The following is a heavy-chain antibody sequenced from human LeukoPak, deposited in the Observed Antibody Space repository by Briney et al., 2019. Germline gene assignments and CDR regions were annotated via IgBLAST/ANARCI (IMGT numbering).Heavy chain of an antibody. CDR1: GGSISSSSYY. V-gene: IGHV4-39*07. J-gene: IGHJ4*02. CDR2: IYYSGST. D-gene: IGHD3-22*01. CDR3: ARDNYYYDRRRGRFDY. Sequence: SETLSLTCTVSGGSISSSSYYWGWIRQPPGKGLEWIGSIYYSGSTYYNPSLKSRVTISVDTSKNQFSLKLSSVTAADTAVYYCARDNYYYDRRRGRFDYWGQGTLVTVSS.